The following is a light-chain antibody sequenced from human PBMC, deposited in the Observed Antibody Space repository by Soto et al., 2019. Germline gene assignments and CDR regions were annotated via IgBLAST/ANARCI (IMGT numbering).Light chain of an antibody. V-gene: IGKV1-5*03. CDR1: QTISSW. J-gene: IGKJ1*01. CDR3: QHSSFYSGR. Sequence: DIQRTQKNSTLSGSVGARVTITCLASQTISSWLAWYQQKPGKAPKLLIYKASTLKSGVPSRFSVSGSGTEFALTISSLHPCEFAPYYCQHSSFYSGRLGRGAKV. CDR2: KAS.